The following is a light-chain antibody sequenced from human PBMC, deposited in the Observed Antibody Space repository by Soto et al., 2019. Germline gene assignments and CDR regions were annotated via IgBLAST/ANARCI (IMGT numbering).Light chain of an antibody. J-gene: IGLJ2*01. CDR1: SSNIGSNF. CDR2: RNN. Sequence: QSVLTQPPSASGTPGQRATISCSGSSSNIGSNFIYWYQQLPGTAPKLLIYRNNERPSGVPDRFSGSKSGTSASLAISGLRSEDEADYHCAAWDDSLSGVVFGGGTKLTVL. CDR3: AAWDDSLSGVV. V-gene: IGLV1-47*01.